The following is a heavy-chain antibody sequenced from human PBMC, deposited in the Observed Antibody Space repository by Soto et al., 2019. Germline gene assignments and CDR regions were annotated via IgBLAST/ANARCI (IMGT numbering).Heavy chain of an antibody. CDR3: AHLPRITIFGH. D-gene: IGHD3-3*01. CDR2: IYWDDDK. Sequence: QITLKESGPTLVKPTQTLTLTCTFSGFSLSTSGLGVGWFRQPPGKALEWFALIYWDDDKRYSPSLKSRLTITKDTSKNQVVLTMTNMDPVDTATYYCAHLPRITIFGHWGQGTLVTVSS. CDR1: GFSLSTSGLG. V-gene: IGHV2-5*02. J-gene: IGHJ4*02.